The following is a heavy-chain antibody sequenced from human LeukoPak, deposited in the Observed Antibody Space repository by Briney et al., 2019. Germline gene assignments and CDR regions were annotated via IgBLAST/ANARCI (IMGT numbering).Heavy chain of an antibody. CDR2: FDPEDGET. CDR3: ASTRWLQDYFDY. J-gene: IGHJ4*02. V-gene: IGHV1-24*01. D-gene: IGHD5-24*01. Sequence: GASVKVSCKVSGYTLTELSMHWVRQAPGKGLEWMGGFDPEDGETIYAQKFQGRVTMTEDTSTDTAYMELSSLRSEDMAVYYCASTRWLQDYFDYWGQGTLVTVSS. CDR1: GYTLTELS.